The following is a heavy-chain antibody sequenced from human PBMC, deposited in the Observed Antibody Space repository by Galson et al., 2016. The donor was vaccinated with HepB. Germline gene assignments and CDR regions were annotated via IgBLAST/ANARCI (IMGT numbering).Heavy chain of an antibody. Sequence: SLRLSCAASGFTFSDYYMNWIRQAPGKGLQWVSGISGGGVSTHYADSVKGRFTISRDNAKNSLYLQMNSLRAEDTAVYYCARIIKTGTTSHFDYWGQGTLVTVSS. D-gene: IGHD1-7*01. CDR2: ISGGGVST. CDR1: GFTFSDYY. V-gene: IGHV3-11*04. J-gene: IGHJ4*02. CDR3: ARIIKTGTTSHFDY.